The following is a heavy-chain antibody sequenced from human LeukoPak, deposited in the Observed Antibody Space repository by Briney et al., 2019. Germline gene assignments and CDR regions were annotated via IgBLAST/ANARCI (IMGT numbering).Heavy chain of an antibody. D-gene: IGHD5-12*01. J-gene: IGHJ4*02. CDR2: INHSGST. CDR3: ARGYSGYDYKTFDY. CDR1: GGSFSGYY. V-gene: IGHV4-34*01. Sequence: SETLSLTCAVYGGSFSGYYWSWIRQPRGKGLEWIGEINHSGSTNYNPSLKSRVTISVDTSKNQFSLKLSSVTAADTAVYYCARGYSGYDYKTFDYWGRGTLVTVSS.